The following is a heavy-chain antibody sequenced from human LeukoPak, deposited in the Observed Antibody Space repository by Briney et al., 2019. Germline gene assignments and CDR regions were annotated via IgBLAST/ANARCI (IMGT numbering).Heavy chain of an antibody. CDR3: ATLASTDGY. CDR1: GFTFSTYT. J-gene: IGHJ4*02. CDR2: ISTRSSYL. Sequence: PGGSLRLSCAASGFTFSTYTMNWVRQAPGKGQQWVSSISTRSSYLYYADSVKGRFTISRDDAKNSLYLQLNSLRTEDTAVYYCATLASTDGYWGQGTLVTVSS. V-gene: IGHV3-21*01. D-gene: IGHD1-1*01.